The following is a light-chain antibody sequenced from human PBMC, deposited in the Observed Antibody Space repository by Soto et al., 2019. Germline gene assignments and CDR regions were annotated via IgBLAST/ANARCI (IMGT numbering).Light chain of an antibody. CDR3: QQYHNWYT. CDR2: GAS. J-gene: IGKJ2*01. CDR1: QNIGSN. V-gene: IGKV3-15*01. Sequence: EIVMTQSPATLSVSPGERATLSCRASQNIGSNLAWFQQKPGQGPRFLIYGASTRATGIPARFSGSGSGTEFTLTSSSLHSEDFAVYYCQQYHNWYTFGQGTKLEIK.